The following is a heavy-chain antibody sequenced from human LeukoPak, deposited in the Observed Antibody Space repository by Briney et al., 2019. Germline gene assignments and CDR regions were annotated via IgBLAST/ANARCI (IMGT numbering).Heavy chain of an antibody. CDR2: INHSGST. CDR3: LGSTSRNYYYYYMDV. Sequence: SETLSLTCAVYGGSFSGYYWSWIRQPPGKGLEWIGEINHSGSTNYNPSLKSRVTISVDTSKNQFSLKLSSVTAADTAVYYCLGSTSRNYYYYYMDVWGKGTTVTVS. CDR1: GGSFSGYY. D-gene: IGHD2-2*01. J-gene: IGHJ6*03. V-gene: IGHV4-34*01.